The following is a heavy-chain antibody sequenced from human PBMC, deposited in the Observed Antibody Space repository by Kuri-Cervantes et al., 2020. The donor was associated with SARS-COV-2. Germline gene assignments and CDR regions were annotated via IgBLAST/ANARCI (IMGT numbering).Heavy chain of an antibody. D-gene: IGHD3-3*01. V-gene: IGHV3-74*01. CDR3: ARDRYDFWSGLGYYYYGMDV. J-gene: IGHJ6*02. CDR1: GFTFSSYW. CDR2: INSDGSST. Sequence: GESLKISCAASGFTFSSYWMHWVRQALGKGLVWVSRINSDGSSTSYADSVKGRFTISRDNAKNTLYLQMNSLRAEDTAVYYCARDRYDFWSGLGYYYYGMDVWGQGTTVTVSS.